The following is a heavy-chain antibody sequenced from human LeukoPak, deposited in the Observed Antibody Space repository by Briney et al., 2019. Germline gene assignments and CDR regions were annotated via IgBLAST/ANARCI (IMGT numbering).Heavy chain of an antibody. CDR1: GGSISSYY. D-gene: IGHD5-18*01. J-gene: IGHJ5*02. CDR3: ARRNSYGFVDWFDP. V-gene: IGHV4-59*12. CDR2: IYYSGST. Sequence: SETLSLTCTVSGGSISSYYWSWIRQPPGKGLEWIWYIYYSGSTNYNPSLNGRVTISVDTSKKQFYLKLSSVTAADTAVYYCARRNSYGFVDWFDPWGQGTLVTVSS.